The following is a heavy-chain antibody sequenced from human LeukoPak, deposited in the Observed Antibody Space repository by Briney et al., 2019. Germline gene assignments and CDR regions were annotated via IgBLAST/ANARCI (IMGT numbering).Heavy chain of an antibody. CDR3: ARSYYDLWSRAFDI. CDR2: IIPIFGTA. D-gene: IGHD3-3*01. CDR1: GGTFSSYA. V-gene: IGHV1-69*05. Sequence: ASVKVSCKASGGTFSSYAISWVRQAPGQGLEWMGGIIPIFGTANYAQKFQGRVTITTDESTSTAYMELSSLRSEDTAVYYCARSYYDLWSRAFDIWGQGTMVTVSS. J-gene: IGHJ3*02.